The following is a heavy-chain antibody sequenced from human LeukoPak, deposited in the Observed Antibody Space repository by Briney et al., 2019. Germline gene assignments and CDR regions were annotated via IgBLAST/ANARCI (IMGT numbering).Heavy chain of an antibody. CDR1: GYTFSSYD. J-gene: IGHJ6*03. Sequence: ASVKVSCKAPGYTFSSYDINWVRQATGQGLEWMGWMNPNSGNTGYAQKFQGRVTMTRNTSISTAYMELSSLRSEDTAVYYGARAAYYDFWSGYYLYYYYMDVWGKGTTVTVSS. CDR3: ARAAYYDFWSGYYLYYYYMDV. CDR2: MNPNSGNT. V-gene: IGHV1-8*01. D-gene: IGHD3-3*01.